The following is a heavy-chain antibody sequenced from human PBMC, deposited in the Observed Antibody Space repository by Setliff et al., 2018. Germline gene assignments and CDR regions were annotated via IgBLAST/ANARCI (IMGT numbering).Heavy chain of an antibody. Sequence: PGGSLRLSCEASGFSFNNYWMYWVRQVPGKGLVRVSGIKKDGDGTRDADAVKGRFTISRDNAKNSLYLQMNSLRGEDTAVYHCTRDQDYYGMDVWGQGTTVTVSS. CDR1: GFSFNNYW. CDR2: IKKDGDGT. CDR3: TRDQDYYGMDV. V-gene: IGHV3-74*01. J-gene: IGHJ6*02.